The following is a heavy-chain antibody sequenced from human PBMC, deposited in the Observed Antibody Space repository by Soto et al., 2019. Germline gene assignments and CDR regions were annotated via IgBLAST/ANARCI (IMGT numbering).Heavy chain of an antibody. CDR1: GFKFSNYG. D-gene: IGHD1-26*01. J-gene: IGHJ5*02. CDR3: ARAGKVATTQLGWFDP. Sequence: QVQLVESGGGVVQPGRSLRLSCSASGFKFSNYGFHWVRQAPGKGLEWVAAIWPDGNIEHYLDAVKGRFTISRDNSNNTLSSQMNSLRTDDTPIYYYARAGKVATTQLGWFDPWGQGTLVIVSS. CDR2: IWPDGNIE. V-gene: IGHV3-33*01.